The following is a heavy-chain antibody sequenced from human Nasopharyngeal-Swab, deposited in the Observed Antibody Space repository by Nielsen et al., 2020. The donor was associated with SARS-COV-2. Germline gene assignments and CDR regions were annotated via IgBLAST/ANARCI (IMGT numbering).Heavy chain of an antibody. V-gene: IGHV1-3*01. D-gene: IGHD4-17*01. CDR2: INAGNGNT. Sequence: WVRQAPGQRLEWMGWINAGNGNTKYSQKFQGRVTITRDTSASTAYMELSSLRSEDTAVYYCARDPTVTTDYYYYYYMDVWGKGTTVTAP. CDR3: ARDPTVTTDYYYYYYMDV. J-gene: IGHJ6*03.